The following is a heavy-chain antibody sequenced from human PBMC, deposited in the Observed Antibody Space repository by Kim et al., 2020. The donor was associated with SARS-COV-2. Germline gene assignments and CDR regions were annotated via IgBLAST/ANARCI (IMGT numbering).Heavy chain of an antibody. Sequence: GGSLRLSCAASGFTFSSYGMHWVRQAPGKGLEWVAVIWYDGSNKYYADSVKGRFTISRDNSKNTLYLQMNSLRAEDTAVYYCARGRGKKQQLVPYYYYYGMDVWGQGTTVTVSS. J-gene: IGHJ6*02. CDR1: GFTFSSYG. CDR2: IWYDGSNK. CDR3: ARGRGKKQQLVPYYYYYGMDV. V-gene: IGHV3-33*01. D-gene: IGHD6-13*01.